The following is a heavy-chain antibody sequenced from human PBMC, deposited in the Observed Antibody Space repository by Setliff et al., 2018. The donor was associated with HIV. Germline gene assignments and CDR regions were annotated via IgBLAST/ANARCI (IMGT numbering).Heavy chain of an antibody. CDR1: GGSTSSSSYY. Sequence: SETLSLTCTLAGGSTSSSSYYWGWIRQPPGMGLEWIASIDHNGNTYYNPSLKSRVTMSVDTSKNQFSLKLSSVTAADTAVYYCATSLITVPPDAFDIWGQGTMGTVSS. V-gene: IGHV4-39*07. CDR3: ATSLITVPPDAFDI. D-gene: IGHD4-4*01. CDR2: IDHNGNT. J-gene: IGHJ3*02.